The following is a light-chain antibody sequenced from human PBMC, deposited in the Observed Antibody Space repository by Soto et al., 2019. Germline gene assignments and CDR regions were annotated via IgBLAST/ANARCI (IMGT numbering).Light chain of an antibody. CDR3: QQSYRPLT. CDR1: QSISSY. Sequence: DIQMTQSPSSLSASVGDRVTITCRASQSISSYLNWYQQKPGKAPKLLIYAASSLQSGVPSRFSGSGSGTDFTLTISSLQPEDFATYYCQQSYRPLTFRGGTKVEIK. CDR2: AAS. J-gene: IGKJ4*01. V-gene: IGKV1-39*01.